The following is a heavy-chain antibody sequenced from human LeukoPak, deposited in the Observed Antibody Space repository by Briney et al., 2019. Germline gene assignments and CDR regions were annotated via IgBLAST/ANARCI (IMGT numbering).Heavy chain of an antibody. CDR1: GGSISSYY. V-gene: IGHV4-59*01. Sequence: SETLSLTCTVSGGSISSYYWSWIRQPPGKGLEWIGYIYYSGSTNYNPSLKSRVTISVDTSKNQFSLKLSSVTAADTAVYYCARTRSSSWYYYYMDVWGKGTTVTVSS. D-gene: IGHD6-13*01. CDR3: ARTRSSSWYYYYMDV. CDR2: IYYSGST. J-gene: IGHJ6*03.